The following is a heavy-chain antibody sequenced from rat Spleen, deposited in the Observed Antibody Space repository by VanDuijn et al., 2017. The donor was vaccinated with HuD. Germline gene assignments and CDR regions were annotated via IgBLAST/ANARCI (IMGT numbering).Heavy chain of an antibody. J-gene: IGHJ2*01. CDR2: INYDGGST. CDR1: GFTFDDFY. V-gene: IGHV5-20*01. Sequence: EVQLVESGGGLVQPGRSLKLSCVVSGFTFDDFYMAWVRQAPTKGLEWVASINYDGGSTYYRDSVKGRFTISRDNAKSSLNLEMDSLRSEDTATYFCVRYSGKYYGYNFLNYWGQGVMVTVSS. D-gene: IGHD1-9*01. CDR3: VRYSGKYYGYNFLNY.